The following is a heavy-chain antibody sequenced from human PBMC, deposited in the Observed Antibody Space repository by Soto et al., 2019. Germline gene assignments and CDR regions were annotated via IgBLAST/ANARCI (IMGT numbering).Heavy chain of an antibody. CDR3: ARLKVKVAAEWYFDL. Sequence: QLQLQESGPGLVKPSETLSLTCTVSGGSISSSSYYWGWIRQPPGKGLEWIGSIYYSGSTYYNPSLTSRVTISVDTSKNQFSLKLSSVTAADTAVYYCARLKVKVAAEWYFDLWGRGTLVTVSS. CDR1: GGSISSSSYY. D-gene: IGHD2-15*01. CDR2: IYYSGST. V-gene: IGHV4-39*01. J-gene: IGHJ2*01.